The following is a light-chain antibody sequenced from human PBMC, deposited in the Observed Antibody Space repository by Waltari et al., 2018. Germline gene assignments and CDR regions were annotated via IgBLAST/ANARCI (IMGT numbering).Light chain of an antibody. CDR3: QQYDDFPPYT. J-gene: IGKJ2*01. CDR2: DAS. Sequence: DIQMTQFPSSLSASVGDRVTISCQASRDINNFLNWYQQKPGKAPTLLIYDASNLEIGVPSRFSGRGSGTHFTFTISSLQPEDVATYYCQQYDDFPPYTFGQGTKVEIK. CDR1: RDINNF. V-gene: IGKV1-33*01.